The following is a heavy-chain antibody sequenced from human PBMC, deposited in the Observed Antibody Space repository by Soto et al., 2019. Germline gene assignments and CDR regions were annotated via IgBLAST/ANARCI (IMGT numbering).Heavy chain of an antibody. CDR3: TTEAGVLRLFDY. Sequence: EVQLVESGGGLVKPGGSLRLSCAASGFTFSNAWMSWVRQAPGKGLEWVGRIKSKTDGGTTDYAAPVKGRFTISRDDSKNTLYLQMNSLKTEDTAVYYCTTEAGVLRLFDYWGQGTLVTVSS. V-gene: IGHV3-15*01. D-gene: IGHD5-12*01. CDR1: GFTFSNAW. J-gene: IGHJ4*02. CDR2: IKSKTDGGTT.